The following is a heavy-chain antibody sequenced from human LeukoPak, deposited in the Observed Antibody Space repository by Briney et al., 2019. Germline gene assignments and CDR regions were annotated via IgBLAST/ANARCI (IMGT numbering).Heavy chain of an antibody. J-gene: IGHJ4*02. CDR2: ISGSGGST. Sequence: PGGSLRLSCTASGFTFSNYAMSWVRQAPGKGLEWVSTISGSGGSTYYADSVKGRFTISRDNSKNTLYLQMNSLRAEDTAVYYCAKEVRVFCQPGNYGDCAFDYWGQGTLVTVSS. D-gene: IGHD4-17*01. CDR3: AKEVRVFCQPGNYGDCAFDY. CDR1: GFTFSNYA. V-gene: IGHV3-23*01.